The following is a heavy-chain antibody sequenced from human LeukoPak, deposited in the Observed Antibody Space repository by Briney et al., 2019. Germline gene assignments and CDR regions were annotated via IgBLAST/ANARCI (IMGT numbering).Heavy chain of an antibody. Sequence: NASETLSLTCTVSGGSISSYYWSWIRQPPGKGLEWIGYIYYSGATNYNPSLKSRVTISVDTSKNQFSLKLSSVTAADTAVYYCARHIPGSSGSSIHAFDIWGQGTMVTVSS. CDR1: GGSISSYY. J-gene: IGHJ3*02. V-gene: IGHV4-59*08. CDR2: IYYSGAT. D-gene: IGHD5-12*01. CDR3: ARHIPGSSGSSIHAFDI.